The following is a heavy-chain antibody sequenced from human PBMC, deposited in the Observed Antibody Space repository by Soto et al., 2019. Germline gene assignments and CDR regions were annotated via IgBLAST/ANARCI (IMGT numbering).Heavy chain of an antibody. Sequence: SVTVSCKASGGTLSSYAISWVRQAPGQGLEWMGGIIPIFGTANYAQKFQGRVTITADESTSTAYMELSSLRSEDTAVYYCARDNWTYVGNYYYSSGMAFWVQGTTVPVSS. V-gene: IGHV1-69*13. CDR1: GGTLSSYA. CDR2: IIPIFGTA. D-gene: IGHD1-7*01. J-gene: IGHJ6*02. CDR3: ARDNWTYVGNYYYSSGMAF.